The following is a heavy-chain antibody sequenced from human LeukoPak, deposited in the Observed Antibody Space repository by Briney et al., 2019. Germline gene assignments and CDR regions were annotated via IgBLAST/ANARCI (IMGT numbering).Heavy chain of an antibody. CDR3: ARDNPYSNYNYYYYYMDV. V-gene: IGHV3-74*01. CDR1: GFTFSSYW. J-gene: IGHJ6*03. Sequence: GGSLRLSCAASGFTFSSYWMHWVRQAPGKGLVWVSRINTDGSSTSYADSVKGRFTISRDNAKNTLYLQMNSLRAEDTAVYYCARDNPYSNYNYYYYYMDVWGKGTTVTVSS. CDR2: INTDGSST. D-gene: IGHD4-11*01.